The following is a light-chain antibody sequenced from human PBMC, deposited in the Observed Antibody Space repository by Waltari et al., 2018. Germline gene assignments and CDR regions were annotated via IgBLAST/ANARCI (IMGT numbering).Light chain of an antibody. Sequence: QSALTQTATVSGSPGQSIPISCTGTSSDIGTYNLVPWYQQHPGKAPTLIIYDVNKRPSGVSNRFSGSKSGNTASLTISGLQAADEADYYCCSYAGSAISVFGGGTKVTVL. CDR1: SSDIGTYNL. CDR3: CSYAGSAISV. CDR2: DVN. J-gene: IGLJ3*02. V-gene: IGLV2-23*02.